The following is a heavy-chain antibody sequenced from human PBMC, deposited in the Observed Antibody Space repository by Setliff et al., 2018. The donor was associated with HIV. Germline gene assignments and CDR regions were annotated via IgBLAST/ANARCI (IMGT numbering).Heavy chain of an antibody. CDR2: IIPIFGTA. J-gene: IGHJ2*01. CDR3: ARGRQLLLRGYFDL. V-gene: IGHV1-69*13. CDR1: GGTFSSYA. D-gene: IGHD6-6*01. Sequence: ASVKVSCKASGGTFSSYAISRVRQAPGQGLEWMGGIIPIFGTANYAQKFQGRVTITADESTSTAYMELSSLRSEDTAVYYCARGRQLLLRGYFDLWGRGTLVTVSS.